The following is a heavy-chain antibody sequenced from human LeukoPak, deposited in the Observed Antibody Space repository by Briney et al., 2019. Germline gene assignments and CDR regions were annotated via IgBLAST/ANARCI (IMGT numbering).Heavy chain of an antibody. Sequence: SETLSLTCTVSGGSISSSSYYWGWIRQPPGKGLEWIGSIYYSGSTYYNPSLKSRVTISVDTSKIQFSLKLSSVTAADTAVYYCARGIAAAGDYWGQGTLVTVSS. V-gene: IGHV4-39*07. J-gene: IGHJ4*02. D-gene: IGHD6-13*01. CDR1: GGSISSSSYY. CDR3: ARGIAAAGDY. CDR2: IYYSGST.